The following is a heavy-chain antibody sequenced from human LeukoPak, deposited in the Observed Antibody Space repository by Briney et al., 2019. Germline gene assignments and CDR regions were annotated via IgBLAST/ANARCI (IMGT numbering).Heavy chain of an antibody. V-gene: IGHV3-11*06. Sequence: GRSLRLSCAASDFTFSDYYMSWIRQAPGKGLEWVSHISSGSRSYTTYADSVKGRFTTSRDNAKNSLYLQMNSLRAEDTAVYYCAGGRRDGYNVNRGADAFAIWGQGTMVTVSS. CDR3: AGGRRDGYNVNRGADAFAI. D-gene: IGHD5-24*01. J-gene: IGHJ3*02. CDR1: DFTFSDYY. CDR2: ISSGSRSYT.